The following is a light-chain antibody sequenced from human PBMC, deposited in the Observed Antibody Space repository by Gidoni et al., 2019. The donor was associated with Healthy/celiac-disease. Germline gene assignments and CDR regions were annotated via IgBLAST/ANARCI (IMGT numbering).Light chain of an antibody. CDR2: AAS. J-gene: IGKJ2*04. V-gene: IGKV1-39*01. Sequence: DIQMTQSPSSLSASVGDRVTITCRASQSIHSYLNWYQQKPGKAPKLLIYAASSLQSGVPSRFSGSGSGTDFTLTISSLQPEDFATYYCQQSYSTLWCSFGQETKLKIK. CDR3: QQSYSTLWCS. CDR1: QSIHSY.